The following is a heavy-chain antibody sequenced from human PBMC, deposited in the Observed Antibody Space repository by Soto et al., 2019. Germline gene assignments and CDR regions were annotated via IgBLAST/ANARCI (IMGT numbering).Heavy chain of an antibody. V-gene: IGHV5-51*01. D-gene: IGHD3-16*02. CDR2: IYLSDSET. CDR3: ARPGELSHFADGMDV. J-gene: IGHJ6*02. CDR1: EYSLSSYW. Sequence: GESLKISCKASEYSLSSYWIGWVRQTPGKGLEWMGIIYLSDSETRYNPSFQGQVTISADNSISTAYLQWRSLKASDTAIYYCARPGELSHFADGMDVWGQGTTATVSS.